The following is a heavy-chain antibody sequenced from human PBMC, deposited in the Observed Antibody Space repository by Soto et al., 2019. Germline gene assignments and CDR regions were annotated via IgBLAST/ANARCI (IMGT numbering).Heavy chain of an antibody. J-gene: IGHJ4*02. Sequence: GGSLRLSCAASGFTFSNFAMTWVRQGPGKGLEWVSAISGSGGSTHYGDSVKGRFTISRDNSKNTLYLQMNSLRAEDTAVYYCATYCSGGSCYSSRGTGFGYWGQGTQVTVSS. CDR3: ATYCSGGSCYSSRGTGFGY. CDR1: GFTFSNFA. D-gene: IGHD2-15*01. CDR2: ISGSGGST. V-gene: IGHV3-23*01.